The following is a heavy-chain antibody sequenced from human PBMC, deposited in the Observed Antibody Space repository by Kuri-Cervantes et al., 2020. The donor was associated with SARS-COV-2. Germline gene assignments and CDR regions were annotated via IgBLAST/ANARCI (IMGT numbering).Heavy chain of an antibody. CDR3: ARARHGYCSSTSCQPYYYYYMDV. CDR1: GGTFSSYA. D-gene: IGHD2-2*03. Sequence: SVKVSCKASGGTFSSYAISWVRQAPGQGLEWMGGIIPIFGTANYAQKFQGRVTITTDESTSTAYMELRSLRSDDTAVYYCARARHGYCSSTSCQPYYYYYMDVWGKGTTVTVSS. J-gene: IGHJ6*03. V-gene: IGHV1-69*05. CDR2: IIPIFGTA.